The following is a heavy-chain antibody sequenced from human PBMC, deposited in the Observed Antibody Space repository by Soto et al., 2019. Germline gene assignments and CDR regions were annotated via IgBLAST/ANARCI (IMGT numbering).Heavy chain of an antibody. CDR2: INPNSGGT. V-gene: IGHV1-2*04. Sequence: ASVKVSCKASGYTFTGYYMHWVRQAPGQGLEWMGWINPNSGGTNYAQKFQGWVTMTRDTSISTAYMELSRLRSDDTAVYYCARDLTAAGTYYYYYMDVWGKGTTVTVSS. CDR1: GYTFTGYY. D-gene: IGHD6-13*01. J-gene: IGHJ6*03. CDR3: ARDLTAAGTYYYYYMDV.